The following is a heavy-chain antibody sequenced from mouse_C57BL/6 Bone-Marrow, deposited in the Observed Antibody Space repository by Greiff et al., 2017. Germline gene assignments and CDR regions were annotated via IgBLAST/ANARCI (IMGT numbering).Heavy chain of an antibody. J-gene: IGHJ2*01. CDR2: IYPGSGNT. V-gene: IGHV1-76*01. Sequence: QVHVKQSGAELVRPGASVKLSCKASGYTFTDYYINWVKQRPGQGLEWIARIYPGSGNTYYNEKFKGKATLTAEKSSSTAYMQLSSLTSEDSAVYFCARSLYYGSSYYFDYWGQGTTLTVSS. CDR3: ARSLYYGSSYYFDY. D-gene: IGHD1-1*01. CDR1: GYTFTDYY.